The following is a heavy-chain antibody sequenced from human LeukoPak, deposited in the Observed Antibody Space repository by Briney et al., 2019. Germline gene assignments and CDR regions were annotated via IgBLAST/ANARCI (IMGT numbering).Heavy chain of an antibody. CDR1: GYTFTGYY. J-gene: IGHJ4*02. V-gene: IGHV1-2*02. Sequence: ASVKVSCKASGYTFTGYYMHWVRQAPGQGLEWMGWINPNSGGTNYAQKFQGRVTMTRDTSISTAYMELSRLRSDDTAVYHCAREPHYYGSGSGDYWGQGTLVTVSS. D-gene: IGHD3-10*01. CDR3: AREPHYYGSGSGDY. CDR2: INPNSGGT.